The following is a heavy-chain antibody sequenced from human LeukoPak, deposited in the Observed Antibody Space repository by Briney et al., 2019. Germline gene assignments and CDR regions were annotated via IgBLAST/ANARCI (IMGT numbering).Heavy chain of an antibody. V-gene: IGHV3-30*01. D-gene: IGHD5-24*01. CDR3: ARSEMATITVDY. CDR1: GFTFSSYA. J-gene: IGHJ4*02. CDR2: ISYDGKEK. Sequence: PGGSLRLSCAASGFTFSSYAMHWARQAPGKGLEWVALISYDGKEKYYADSVKGRFTISRDNSKNTLYLQMNSLRVEDTAVYYCARSEMATITVDYLGRGTLVIVSS.